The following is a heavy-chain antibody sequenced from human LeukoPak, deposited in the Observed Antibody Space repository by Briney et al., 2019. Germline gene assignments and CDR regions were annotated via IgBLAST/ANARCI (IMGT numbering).Heavy chain of an antibody. D-gene: IGHD3-9*01. CDR3: ARDYFRAFMDV. Sequence: ASVKVFCKASGYTFTSYYMHWLRQAPGQGLEYMGIIDPSVATTSYAQNFQGRVTMTRDTSTSTVYMELSSLRAEDTAVYYCARDYFRAFMDVWGQGTTVTVSS. CDR1: GYTFTSYY. V-gene: IGHV1-46*01. J-gene: IGHJ6*02. CDR2: IDPSVATT.